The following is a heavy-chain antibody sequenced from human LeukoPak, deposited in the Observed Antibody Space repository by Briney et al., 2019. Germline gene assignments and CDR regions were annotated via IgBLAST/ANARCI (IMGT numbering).Heavy chain of an antibody. J-gene: IGHJ4*02. CDR2: MQFDGSHK. Sequence: GGSLRLSCAASGFTSSSYWMSWVRQAPGKGLEWVAFMQFDGSHKYYADSVRGRFTISEDDSKNTLYLQMNSLRPEDTAMYYCAKGTYGSGTYVDYWGQGTLVTVSS. CDR1: GFTSSSYW. D-gene: IGHD3-10*01. V-gene: IGHV3-30*02. CDR3: AKGTYGSGTYVDY.